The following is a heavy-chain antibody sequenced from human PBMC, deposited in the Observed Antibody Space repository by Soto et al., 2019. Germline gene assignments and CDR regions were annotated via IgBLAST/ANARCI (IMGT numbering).Heavy chain of an antibody. Sequence: ASVKXCFNASVYTFTFYYIHLLRHAPGQGLEWMGWINPNSGGTNYAQKFQGRVTMTRDTSISTAYMELSRLRSDDTAVYYCARDEDRSGWYWGSAFDIWGQGTMVTV. D-gene: IGHD6-19*01. J-gene: IGHJ3*02. CDR3: ARDEDRSGWYWGSAFDI. CDR2: INPNSGGT. V-gene: IGHV1-2*02. CDR1: VYTFTFYY.